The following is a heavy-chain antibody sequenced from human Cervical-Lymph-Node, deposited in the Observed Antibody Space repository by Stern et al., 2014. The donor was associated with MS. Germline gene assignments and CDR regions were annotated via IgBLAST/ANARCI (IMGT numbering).Heavy chain of an antibody. CDR2: FDPEDGKT. D-gene: IGHD4-17*01. CDR3: ATGASSVSRFDY. V-gene: IGHV1-24*01. CDR1: GYRLTELS. Sequence: QVQLVQSGAEVKKPGASVKVSCKVSGYRLTELSMHWVRQAPGKGLEWMGGFDPEDGKTIYAQKFQGRVTMTEDTSSDTAFMELSGLRSEDTAVFFCATGASSVSRFDYWGQGTLVTVSS. J-gene: IGHJ4*02.